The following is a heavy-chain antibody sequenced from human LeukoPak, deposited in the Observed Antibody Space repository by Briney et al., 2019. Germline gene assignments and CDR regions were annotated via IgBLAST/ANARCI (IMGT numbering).Heavy chain of an antibody. J-gene: IGHJ4*02. Sequence: GASVKVSCKASGYTFTGYYMHWVRQAPGQGLEWMGWINPNSGGTNYAQKFQGWVTMTRDTSISTAYMELSRLRSDDTAVYYCAREGRGYCGSTSCYELGGFDYWGQGTLVTVSS. CDR3: AREGRGYCGSTSCYELGGFDY. CDR2: INPNSGGT. D-gene: IGHD2-2*01. CDR1: GYTFTGYY. V-gene: IGHV1-2*04.